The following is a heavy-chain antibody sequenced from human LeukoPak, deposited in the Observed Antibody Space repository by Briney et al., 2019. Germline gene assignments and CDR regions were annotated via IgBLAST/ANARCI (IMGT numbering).Heavy chain of an antibody. CDR3: ARVLSPEYQLLSSLTDYYMDV. D-gene: IGHD2-2*01. J-gene: IGHJ6*03. Sequence: ASVKVSCKASGYTFTGYYMHWVRQAPGQGLEWMGWINPNSGGTNYAQKFQGRVTMTRDTSISTAYIELSRLRSDDTAVYYCARVLSPEYQLLSSLTDYYMDVWGKGTTVTVSS. CDR2: INPNSGGT. V-gene: IGHV1-2*02. CDR1: GYTFTGYY.